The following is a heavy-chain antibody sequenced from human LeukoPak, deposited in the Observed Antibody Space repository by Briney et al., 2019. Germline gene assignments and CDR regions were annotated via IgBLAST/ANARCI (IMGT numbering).Heavy chain of an antibody. V-gene: IGHV3-21*01. J-gene: IGHJ3*01. Sequence: GGSLRLSCEASGFTFRSYAMNWVRQTPRTGLEWVSSIDSTGTYIYDGDSGKGRFTISRDNAKNSLYLQMNSPRAEDTAVYFCARGGGYAAFDFWGQGTLVAVSS. CDR3: ARGGGYAAFDF. CDR1: GFTFRSYA. CDR2: IDSTGTYI. D-gene: IGHD3-10*01.